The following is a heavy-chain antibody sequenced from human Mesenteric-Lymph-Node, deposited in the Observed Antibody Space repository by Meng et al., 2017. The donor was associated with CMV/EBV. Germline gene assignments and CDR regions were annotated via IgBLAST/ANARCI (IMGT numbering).Heavy chain of an antibody. J-gene: IGHJ4*02. CDR1: GFTFSSYE. Sequence: GESLKISCAASGFTFSSYEMNWVRQAPGKGLEWVSIIYSDNRTYYADSVKGRFTVSRDNSKNTLYLQMNSLRAEDTAVYYCARVGAGDYFYYWGQGTLVTVSS. CDR2: IYSDNRT. D-gene: IGHD4/OR15-4a*01. V-gene: IGHV3-NL1*01. CDR3: ARVGAGDYFYY.